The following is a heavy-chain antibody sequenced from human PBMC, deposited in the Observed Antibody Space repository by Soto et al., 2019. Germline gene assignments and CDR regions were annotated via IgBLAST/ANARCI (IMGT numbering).Heavy chain of an antibody. J-gene: IGHJ4*02. CDR1: GVSISSNY. D-gene: IGHD6-13*01. CDR2: VYNSGST. Sequence: ETLSITGTVPGVSISSNYWTWIRQPPGKGLEWIGYVYNSGSTNYNPSLKSRVTISEDTSKSQFSLKVNSMTAAGTAVYYCARYSREAVAGYTLDNWGQGILVTVSS. CDR3: ARYSREAVAGYTLDN. V-gene: IGHV4-59*01.